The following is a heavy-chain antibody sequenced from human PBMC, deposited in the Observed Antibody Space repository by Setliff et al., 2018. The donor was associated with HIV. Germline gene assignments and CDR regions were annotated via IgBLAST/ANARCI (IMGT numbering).Heavy chain of an antibody. D-gene: IGHD3-16*01. CDR3: VNPSGAMGDFDS. Sequence: SETLSLTCTVSGGSISSTNYFWGWNRQPPGKGLEWIGTIYYHGSTYYNPSLKSRVTVSIDTSKNQFSLQPTSVTAADTAVYYCVNPSGAMGDFDSWGQGTLVTVSS. CDR1: GGSISSTNYF. J-gene: IGHJ4*02. CDR2: IYYHGST. V-gene: IGHV4-39*01.